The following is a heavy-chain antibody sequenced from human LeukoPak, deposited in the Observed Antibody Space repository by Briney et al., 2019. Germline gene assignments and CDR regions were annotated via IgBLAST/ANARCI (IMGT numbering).Heavy chain of an antibody. V-gene: IGHV1-46*01. J-gene: IGHJ5*02. Sequence: ASVKVSCKASGYSFTSHYMHWVRQAPGQGLEWMGLINPRGTSTIYAEKFQGRIIMTRDMSTTTDYMELSRLKSDDTAVYYCARDNSIHERGWWFDPWGQGTLVTVSS. CDR2: INPRGTST. CDR1: GYSFTSHY. D-gene: IGHD4-23*01. CDR3: ARDNSIHERGWWFDP.